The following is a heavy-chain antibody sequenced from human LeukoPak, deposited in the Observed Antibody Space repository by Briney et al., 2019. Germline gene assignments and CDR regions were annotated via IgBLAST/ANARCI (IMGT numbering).Heavy chain of an antibody. CDR1: GFTFSSYG. CDR2: IWYDGSNK. Sequence: GGSLRLSCAASGFTFSSYGMHWVRQAPGKGLEWVAVIWYDGSNKYYADSVKGRFTISRDNSKNTLYLQMNSLRSDDTAVYYCARDSEGWFDPWGQGTLVTVSS. J-gene: IGHJ5*02. CDR3: ARDSEGWFDP. D-gene: IGHD1-14*01. V-gene: IGHV3-33*01.